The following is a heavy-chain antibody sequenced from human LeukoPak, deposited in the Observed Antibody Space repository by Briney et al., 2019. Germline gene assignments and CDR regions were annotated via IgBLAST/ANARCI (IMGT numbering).Heavy chain of an antibody. CDR3: AGHDLSLNAFDI. J-gene: IGHJ3*02. Sequence: PGGSLRLSCAASGFTFSSYTMNWVRQAPGKGLEWVSSISSSSSYKYYADSAKGRFTISRDNAKNSLYLQMNSLRAEDTAVYYCAGHDLSLNAFDIWGQGTMVTVSS. V-gene: IGHV3-21*01. D-gene: IGHD2-21*02. CDR1: GFTFSSYT. CDR2: ISSSSSYK.